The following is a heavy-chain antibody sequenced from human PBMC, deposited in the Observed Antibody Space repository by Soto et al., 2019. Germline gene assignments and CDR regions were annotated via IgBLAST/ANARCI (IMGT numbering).Heavy chain of an antibody. CDR1: GFTFSSYS. J-gene: IGHJ6*02. CDR2: ISSSSSYI. Sequence: GGSLRLPCAASGFTFSSYSMNWVRQAPGKGLEWVSSISSSSSYIYYADSVKGRFTISRDNAKNSLYLQMNSLRAEDTAVYYCARDSKRGFGYYYGMDVWGQGTTVTVSS. CDR3: ARDSKRGFGYYYGMDV. V-gene: IGHV3-21*01. D-gene: IGHD3-16*01.